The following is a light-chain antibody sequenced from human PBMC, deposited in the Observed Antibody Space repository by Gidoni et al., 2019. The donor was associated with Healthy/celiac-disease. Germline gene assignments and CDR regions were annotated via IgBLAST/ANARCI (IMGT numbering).Light chain of an antibody. V-gene: IGKV4-1*01. J-gene: IGKJ1*01. CDR3: QQYYSTHWT. CDR1: QSVLYSSNNKNY. CDR2: WAS. Sequence: DIVMTQSPDSLSVSRGERATINCKSSQSVLYSSNNKNYLAWYQQKPGQPPKLLIYWASTRESGVPDRFSGSGSGTDFTLTISSLQAEDVAVYYCQQYYSTHWTFGQGTKVEIK.